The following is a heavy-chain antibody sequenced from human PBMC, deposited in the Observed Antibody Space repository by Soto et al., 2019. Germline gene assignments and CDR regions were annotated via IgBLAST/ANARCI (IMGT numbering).Heavy chain of an antibody. V-gene: IGHV4-39*01. CDR3: ARAGAVTTTRWYFDL. J-gene: IGHJ2*01. D-gene: IGHD4-4*01. Sequence: QLQLQESGPGLVKPSETLSLTCIVSGGSISSSNYWGWIRQSPGKGLEWIGSMHYSGSSNYNPSLKSRVTLSVDTSKNQFSLKLRSVTAADTAVYYCARAGAVTTTRWYFDLWGRGTLVTVSS. CDR2: MHYSGSS. CDR1: GGSISSSNY.